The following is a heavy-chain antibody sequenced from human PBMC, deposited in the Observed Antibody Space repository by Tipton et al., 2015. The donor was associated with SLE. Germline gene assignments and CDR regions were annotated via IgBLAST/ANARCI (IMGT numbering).Heavy chain of an antibody. Sequence: TLSLTCTVSGGSVSSGSYYWSWIRQPPGKGLEWIGYVYYTGTTNSNPSLKSRVTISVDTSKNQFSLKLSSVTAADTAVYYCARVKPNSYHDAFDIWGQGTMVTVSS. CDR2: VYYTGTT. V-gene: IGHV4-61*01. CDR3: ARVKPNSYHDAFDI. J-gene: IGHJ3*02. D-gene: IGHD5-18*01. CDR1: GGSVSSGSYY.